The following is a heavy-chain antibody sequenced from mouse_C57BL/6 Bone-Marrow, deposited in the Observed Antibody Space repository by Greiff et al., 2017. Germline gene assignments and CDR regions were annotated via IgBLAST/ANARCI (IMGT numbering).Heavy chain of an antibody. CDR2: IWSGGST. J-gene: IGHJ2*01. CDR3: AGGYQFFDY. D-gene: IGHD1-1*02. V-gene: IGHV2-2*01. CDR1: GFSLTSYG. Sequence: QVQLKESGPGLVQPSQSLSITCTVSGFSLTSYGVHWVRQSPGKGLEWLGVIWSGGSTDYNAAFISRLSISKDNSKSQVFFKMNSLQADDTAIYYCAGGYQFFDYGGQGTTLTVTS.